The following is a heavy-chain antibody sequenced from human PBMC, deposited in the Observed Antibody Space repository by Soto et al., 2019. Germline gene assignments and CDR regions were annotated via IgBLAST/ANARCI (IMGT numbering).Heavy chain of an antibody. Sequence: QVQVVESGGGVVQPGRSLRLSCAASGFTFSSYGMHWVRQAPGKGLEWVAVIWYDGSKKDYAGSVKGRFTISRDNSKNTLYLQMNSLRAEDTAVYYCARAEGGSYGGLDFWGQGTLVTVSS. CDR3: ARAEGGSYGGLDF. D-gene: IGHD1-26*01. J-gene: IGHJ4*02. V-gene: IGHV3-33*01. CDR1: GFTFSSYG. CDR2: IWYDGSKK.